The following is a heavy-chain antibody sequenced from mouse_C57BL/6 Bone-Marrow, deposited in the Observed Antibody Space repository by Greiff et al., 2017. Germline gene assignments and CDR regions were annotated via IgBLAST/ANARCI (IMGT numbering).Heavy chain of an antibody. J-gene: IGHJ3*01. Sequence: VQLQQSGPELVKPGASVKMSCKASGYTFTDYYMHWVKQKPGKGLEWIGEIYPGSGNTYYNEKFKGKATLTAYTSSSTAYMQLSILTSEDSAVYFCANYGYDWFAYWGQGTLVTVSA. CDR3: NYGYDWFAY. V-gene: IGHV1-83*01. CDR2: YPGSGNTY. CDR1: YTFTDYYM. D-gene: IGHD2-2*01.